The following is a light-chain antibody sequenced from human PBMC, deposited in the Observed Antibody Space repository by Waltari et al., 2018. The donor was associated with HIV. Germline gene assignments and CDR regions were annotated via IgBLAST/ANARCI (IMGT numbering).Light chain of an antibody. J-gene: IGLJ1*01. CDR3: SSFSSGPSLYI. Sequence: SALIQPASVSGSPGQSITISCSGSENDIGLANYVSWYQQFSGKAPKLIIYDVHKRPAGLSDRFSGSKSGNMASLTISGLQTDDEAVYFCSSFSSGPSLYIFG. CDR1: ENDIGLANY. V-gene: IGLV2-14*03. CDR2: DVH.